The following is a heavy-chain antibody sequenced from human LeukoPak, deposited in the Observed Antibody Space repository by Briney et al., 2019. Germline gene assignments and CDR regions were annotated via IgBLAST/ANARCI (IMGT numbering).Heavy chain of an antibody. Sequence: GASVKVSCKASGYTFTGYYMHWVRQAPGQGLEWMGWINPNSGGTNYAQKFQGRVTMTRDTSISTAYMELSRLRSDDTAVYYCARSPPYDILTGAFDYWGQGTLVTVSS. CDR3: ARSPPYDILTGAFDY. D-gene: IGHD3-9*01. J-gene: IGHJ4*02. V-gene: IGHV1-2*02. CDR1: GYTFTGYY. CDR2: INPNSGGT.